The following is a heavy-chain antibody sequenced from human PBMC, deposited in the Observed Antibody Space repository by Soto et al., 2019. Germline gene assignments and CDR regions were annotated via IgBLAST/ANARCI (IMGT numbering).Heavy chain of an antibody. CDR1: GGSISSGDYY. CDR3: AREGYYGSGSPLNWFDP. CDR2: IYYSGST. V-gene: IGHV4-30-4*01. Sequence: KPSETLSLTCTVSGGSISSGDYYWSWIRQPPGKGLEWIGYIYYSGSTYYNPSLKSRVTISVDTSKNQFSLKLSSVTAADTAVYYCAREGYYGSGSPLNWFDPWGQGTMLTVYS. D-gene: IGHD3-10*01. J-gene: IGHJ5*02.